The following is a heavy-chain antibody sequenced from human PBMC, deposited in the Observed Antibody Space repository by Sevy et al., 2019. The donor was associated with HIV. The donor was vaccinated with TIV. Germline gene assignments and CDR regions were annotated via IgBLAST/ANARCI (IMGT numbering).Heavy chain of an antibody. CDR2: IWYDGSNK. CDR3: AREFVYSGYDPPFDY. J-gene: IGHJ4*02. Sequence: GGSLRLSCAASGFTFSSYGMHWVRQAPGKGLEWVAVIWYDGSNKYYADSVKGRFTISRDNSKNTLYLQMNSLRAEDMAVYYCAREFVYSGYDPPFDYWGQGTLVTVSS. V-gene: IGHV3-33*01. CDR1: GFTFSSYG. D-gene: IGHD5-12*01.